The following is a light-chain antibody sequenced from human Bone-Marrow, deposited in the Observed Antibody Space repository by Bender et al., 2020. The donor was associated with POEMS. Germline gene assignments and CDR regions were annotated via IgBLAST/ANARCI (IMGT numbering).Light chain of an antibody. J-gene: IGLJ2*01. V-gene: IGLV6-57*01. CDR2: EDN. Sequence: FVLTQPHSVSESPGKTVTIACTRSSGSVASSSVQWYQQRPGSPPLIGIYEDNQRPSGVPGRFSGSLDSSSNSAFITISGLKTEDEADYYCQSHNNENHDVIFGGGTKLTVL. CDR1: SGSVASSS. CDR3: QSHNNENHDVI.